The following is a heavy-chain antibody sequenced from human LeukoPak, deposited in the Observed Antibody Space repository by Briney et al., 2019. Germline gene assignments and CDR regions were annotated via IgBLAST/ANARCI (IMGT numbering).Heavy chain of an antibody. CDR2: IYSGGST. D-gene: IGHD3-3*01. Sequence: GGSLKLSCAVSGFTVSSNYMSWVRQAPGKGLEWVSVIYSGGSTYYADSVKGRFTISRDNSKNTLYLQMNSLRAEDTAVYYCASAGMLPYYDFWSGYYPYYYGMDVWGQGTTVTVSS. V-gene: IGHV3-53*01. CDR3: ASAGMLPYYDFWSGYYPYYYGMDV. J-gene: IGHJ6*02. CDR1: GFTVSSNY.